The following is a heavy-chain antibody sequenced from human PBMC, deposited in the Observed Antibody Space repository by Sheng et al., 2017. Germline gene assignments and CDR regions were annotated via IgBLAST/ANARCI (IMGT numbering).Heavy chain of an antibody. Sequence: QVQLVQSGAEAKKPGSSVKVSCKASGGAFGTYAIGWVRQAPAQWLEWMGGIVPAFGTTKYAQKFQGRVTITADASTNIAYMELRSLKSEDTAVYFCARIFGNSASVTYYYGM. CDR2: IVPAFGTT. CDR1: GGAFGTYA. D-gene: IGHD3-10*01. V-gene: IGHV1-69*01. J-gene: IGHJ6*01. CDR3: ARIFGNSASVTYYYGM.